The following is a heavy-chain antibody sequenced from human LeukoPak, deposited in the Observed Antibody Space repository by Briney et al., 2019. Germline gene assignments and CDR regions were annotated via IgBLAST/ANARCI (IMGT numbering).Heavy chain of an antibody. CDR1: GFTFSSYA. CDR2: ISGSGGST. V-gene: IGHV3-23*01. Sequence: GGSLRLSCAASGFTFSSYAMSWVRQAPGKGLEWVSAISGSGGSTYYADSVKGRFTISRDNSKNTLYLQMNGLRAEDTAVYYCAKGVPYYDSSGYSYFDYWGQGTLVTVSS. D-gene: IGHD3-22*01. J-gene: IGHJ4*02. CDR3: AKGVPYYDSSGYSYFDY.